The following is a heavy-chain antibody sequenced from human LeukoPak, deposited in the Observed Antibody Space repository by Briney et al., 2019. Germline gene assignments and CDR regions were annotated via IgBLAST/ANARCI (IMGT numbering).Heavy chain of an antibody. D-gene: IGHD1-1*01. V-gene: IGHV3-33*01. J-gene: IGHJ4*02. CDR3: ARWGGTRQYSFDY. Sequence: GGSLRLSCAVSGVIFSDYGLHWVRQAPGKGLEWVAVTRFDGSIKQYADSVNGRFTISRHDSKHTLYLQMTSLKSEDPAVYYCARWGGTRQYSFDYWGRGTLVPVSS. CDR1: GVIFSDYG. CDR2: TRFDGSIK.